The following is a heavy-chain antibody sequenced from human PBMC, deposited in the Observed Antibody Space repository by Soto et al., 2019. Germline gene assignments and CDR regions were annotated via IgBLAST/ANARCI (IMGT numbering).Heavy chain of an antibody. V-gene: IGHV3-15*07. J-gene: IGHJ4*02. CDR3: VTGGYFLDY. CDR2: IKSKPAGGTI. Sequence: GGSLRLSCAGSGFTFSNAWMNWVRQAPGKGLEWVGRIKSKPAGGTIDYAAPVQGRFTISRDDAKNMVYLQMNGLKTEDTAVYYCVTGGYFLDYWGQGTPVTSPQ. CDR1: GFTFSNAW. D-gene: IGHD1-1*01.